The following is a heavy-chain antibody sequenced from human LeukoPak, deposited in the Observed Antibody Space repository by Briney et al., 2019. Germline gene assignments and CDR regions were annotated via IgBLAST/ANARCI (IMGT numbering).Heavy chain of an antibody. CDR1: GYTFTSYD. D-gene: IGHD6-13*01. CDR3: ARPVAAGRYYLDY. Sequence: ASVKVSCKASGYTFTSYDINWVRQATGQGLEWMGWMNPNSGNTGYAQKFQGRVTMTRNTSISTAYMEQSSLRSEDTAVYYCARPVAAGRYYLDYWGQGTLVTVSS. V-gene: IGHV1-8*01. CDR2: MNPNSGNT. J-gene: IGHJ4*02.